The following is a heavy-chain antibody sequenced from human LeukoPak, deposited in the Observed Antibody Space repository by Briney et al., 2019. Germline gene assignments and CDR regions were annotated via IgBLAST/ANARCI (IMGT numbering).Heavy chain of an antibody. J-gene: IGHJ4*02. D-gene: IGHD3-22*01. Sequence: SETLSLTCAVSGGSISSSNRWSWVRQPPGKGLEWIGEIYHSGSTNYNPSLKSRVTISVDKSKNQFSLKLSSVTAADTAVYYCARDDGEYYDSSGHYYFDYWGQGTLVTVSS. CDR2: IYHSGST. CDR1: GGSISSSNR. CDR3: ARDDGEYYDSSGHYYFDY. V-gene: IGHV4-4*02.